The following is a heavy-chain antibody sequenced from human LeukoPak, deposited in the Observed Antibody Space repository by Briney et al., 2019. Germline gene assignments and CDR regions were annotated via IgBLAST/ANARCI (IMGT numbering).Heavy chain of an antibody. CDR2: ISSSGYV. CDR1: GFTFTTYS. Sequence: GGSLRLSCAASGFTFTTYSMTWVRQAPGRGLEWVSSISSSGYVYYTDSVKGRFTISRDNAKNSLYLQMNSLRAEDTALYYCVINVNSAYDIGVFDYWGQGTLVTVSS. CDR3: VINVNSAYDIGVFDY. D-gene: IGHD3-9*01. J-gene: IGHJ4*02. V-gene: IGHV3-21*01.